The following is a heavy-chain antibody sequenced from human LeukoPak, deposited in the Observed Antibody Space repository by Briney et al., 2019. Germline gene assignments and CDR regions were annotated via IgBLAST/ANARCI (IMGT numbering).Heavy chain of an antibody. CDR3: TTRPLGSCSGNSCQGLDY. Sequence: SETLSLTCTVSGGSISNYYWNWIRQPPGKGLEWIGYIYYTGSTNYNPSLKSRVTMSVDTSKNQFSLNMQSVTTEDTAVYYCTTRPLGSCSGNSCQGLDYWGQGTLVTVSS. D-gene: IGHD2-2*01. CDR1: GGSISNYY. V-gene: IGHV4-59*01. CDR2: IYYTGST. J-gene: IGHJ4*02.